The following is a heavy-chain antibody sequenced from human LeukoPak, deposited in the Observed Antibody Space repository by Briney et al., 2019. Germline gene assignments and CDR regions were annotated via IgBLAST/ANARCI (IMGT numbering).Heavy chain of an antibody. CDR3: ARDISGGGSPRFDP. CDR1: GFTFSSYS. D-gene: IGHD2-15*01. V-gene: IGHV3-21*01. CDR2: ISSSSSYI. Sequence: GESLRLSCAASGFTFSSYSMNWVRQAPGKGLEWVSSISSSSSYIYYADSVKGRFTISRDNAKNSLYLQMNSLRAEDTAVYYCARDISGGGSPRFDPWGQGTLVTVX. J-gene: IGHJ5*02.